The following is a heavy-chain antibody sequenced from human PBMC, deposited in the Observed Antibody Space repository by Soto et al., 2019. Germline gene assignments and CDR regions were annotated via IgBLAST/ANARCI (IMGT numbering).Heavy chain of an antibody. D-gene: IGHD5-12*01. CDR2: INPNSGGT. CDR1: GYTFTGYY. V-gene: IGHV1-2*04. CDR3: ARVGGYSGYEFDY. J-gene: IGHJ4*02. Sequence: ASVKVSCKASGYTFTGYYMHWVRQAPGQGLEWMGWINPNSGGTNYAQKFQGWVTMTRDTSISTAYMELSRLRSDDTAVYYCARVGGYSGYEFDYWGQGTLVTVSS.